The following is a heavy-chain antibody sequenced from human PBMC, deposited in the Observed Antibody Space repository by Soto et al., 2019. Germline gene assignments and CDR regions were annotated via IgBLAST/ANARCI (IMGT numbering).Heavy chain of an antibody. J-gene: IGHJ5*02. CDR1: GGSISSYY. CDR3: ARDRETRAAGSRGFDP. Sequence: SETLSLTCAVSGGSISSYYWNWLRQSPTKGLEWIGSVYYSGATNYNPSLRSRATILLDTSKNQFSLTLSSVTPADTAVYLCARDRETRAAGSRGFDPWGRGTLVTVSS. CDR2: VYYSGAT. V-gene: IGHV4-59*01. D-gene: IGHD6-13*01.